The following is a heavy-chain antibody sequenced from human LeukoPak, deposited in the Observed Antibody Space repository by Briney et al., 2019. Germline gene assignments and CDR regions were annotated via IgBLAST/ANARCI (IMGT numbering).Heavy chain of an antibody. CDR2: ISAYNGNT. D-gene: IGHD4-17*01. CDR3: ARDQLGTTVTTSVVFDI. J-gene: IGHJ3*02. Sequence: VASVKVSCKASGYTFTSYGISWVRQAPGQGLEWMGWISAYNGNTNYAQKLQGRVTMTTDTSTSTAYMELRSLRSDDTAVYYCARDQLGTTVTTSVVFDIWGQGTMVTVSS. CDR1: GYTFTSYG. V-gene: IGHV1-18*01.